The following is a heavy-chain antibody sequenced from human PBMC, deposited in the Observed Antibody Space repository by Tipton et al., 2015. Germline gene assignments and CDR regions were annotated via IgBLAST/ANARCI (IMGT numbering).Heavy chain of an antibody. J-gene: IGHJ3*02. CDR2: IFYSGST. CDR3: VRVEYYDSSGYYAFDI. D-gene: IGHD3-22*01. CDR1: GGSISSGDYY. Sequence: TLSLTCTVSGGSISSGDYYWSWIRQPPGKGLEWIGCIFYSGSTYYNPSLKSRVFISVDTSKDQFSLKLSSVTAADTAVYYCVRVEYYDSSGYYAFDIWGQGTTVTVS. V-gene: IGHV4-30-4*01.